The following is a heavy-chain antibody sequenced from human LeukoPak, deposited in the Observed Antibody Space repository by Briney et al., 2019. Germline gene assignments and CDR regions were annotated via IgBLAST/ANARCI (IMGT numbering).Heavy chain of an antibody. Sequence: SETLSLTCTVSGGSISSGDYYWSWIRQPPGKGLGWIGYIYYSGSTYYNPSLKSRVTISVDTSKNQFSLKLSSVTAADTAVYYCARAIMYYYDSSGYYYFDYWGQGTLVTVSS. D-gene: IGHD3-22*01. J-gene: IGHJ4*02. V-gene: IGHV4-30-4*01. CDR1: GGSISSGDYY. CDR3: ARAIMYYYDSSGYYYFDY. CDR2: IYYSGST.